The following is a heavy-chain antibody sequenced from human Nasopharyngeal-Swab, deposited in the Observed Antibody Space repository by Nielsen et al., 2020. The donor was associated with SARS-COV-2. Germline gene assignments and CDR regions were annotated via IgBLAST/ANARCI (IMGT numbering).Heavy chain of an antibody. V-gene: IGHV3-30*18. D-gene: IGHD3-22*01. CDR1: GFTFSSYG. Sequence: GGPLRLSCAASGFTFSSYGMHWVRQAPGKGLEWVAVISYDGSNKYYADSVKGRFTISRDNSKNTLYLQMNSLRAEDTAVYYCAKDYSYYDSSGYPITFDYWGQGTLVTVSS. J-gene: IGHJ4*02. CDR2: ISYDGSNK. CDR3: AKDYSYYDSSGYPITFDY.